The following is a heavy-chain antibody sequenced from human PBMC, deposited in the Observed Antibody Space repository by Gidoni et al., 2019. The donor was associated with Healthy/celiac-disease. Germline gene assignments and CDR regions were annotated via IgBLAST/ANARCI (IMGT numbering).Heavy chain of an antibody. D-gene: IGHD6-19*01. CDR3: ARGRAGYSSGWYWVVWFDP. J-gene: IGHJ5*02. V-gene: IGHV4-34*01. CDR2: INHSGST. CDR1: GGSFRGYY. Sequence: QVQLQQWGAGLLKPSETLSLTCAVYGGSFRGYYGSWIRQPPGKGLELIGEINHSGSTNYNPSLKSRVTISVDTSKNQFSLKLSSVTAADTAVYYCARGRAGYSSGWYWVVWFDPWGQGTLVTVSS.